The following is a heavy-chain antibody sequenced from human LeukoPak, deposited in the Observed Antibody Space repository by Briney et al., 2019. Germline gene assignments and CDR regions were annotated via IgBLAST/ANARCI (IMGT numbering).Heavy chain of an antibody. J-gene: IGHJ4*02. V-gene: IGHV3-48*03. CDR3: TRDGHGSTWYANFDY. Sequence: GGSVRLPCGASVVKVSSLELGWVRMAPRKGLEWVSYISPSGTARYYADSVRGRFIISRDNAMKSLYLQMNSLRAEDTAVYYCTRDGHGSTWYANFDYWGQGILVTV. CDR1: VVKVSSLE. D-gene: IGHD6-13*01. CDR2: ISPSGTAR.